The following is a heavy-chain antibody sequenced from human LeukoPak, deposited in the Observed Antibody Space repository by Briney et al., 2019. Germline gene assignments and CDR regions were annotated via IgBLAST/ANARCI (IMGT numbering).Heavy chain of an antibody. Sequence: ASVKVSCKASGYIFTGYYMHWVRQAPGQGLEWMGWINPNSGGTNYAQKFQGRVTMTRDTSITTAYMELSRLRSDDTAVYYCTRDITVAWFDPWGQGTLVTVSS. D-gene: IGHD4-23*01. V-gene: IGHV1-2*02. J-gene: IGHJ5*02. CDR3: TRDITVAWFDP. CDR2: INPNSGGT. CDR1: GYIFTGYY.